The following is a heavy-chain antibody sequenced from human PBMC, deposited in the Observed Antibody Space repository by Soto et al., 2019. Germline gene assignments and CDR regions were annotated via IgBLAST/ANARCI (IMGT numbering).Heavy chain of an antibody. CDR1: GYSFAGYW. Sequence: GESLKISWKGSGYSFAGYWITWVRQKPGKGLEWMGRIDPGDSQTYYSPSLRGHVTISVTKSITTVFLQWSSLRASDTAMYYCARQIYDSDTGPNFQYYFDSWGQGTPVTVSS. J-gene: IGHJ4*02. CDR3: ARQIYDSDTGPNFQYYFDS. D-gene: IGHD3-22*01. V-gene: IGHV5-10-1*01. CDR2: IDPGDSQT.